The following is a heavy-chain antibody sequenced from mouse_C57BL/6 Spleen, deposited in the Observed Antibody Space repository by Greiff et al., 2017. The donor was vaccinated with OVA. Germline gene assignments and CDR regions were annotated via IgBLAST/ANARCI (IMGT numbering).Heavy chain of an antibody. CDR2: IYPGSGST. Sequence: QVHVKQPGAELVKPGASVKMSCKASGYTFTSYWITWVKQRPGQGLEWIGDIYPGSGSTNYNEKFKSKATLTVDTSSSTAYMQLSSLTSEDSAVYYCARRDGYDGGFAYWGQGTLVTVSA. CDR3: ARRDGYDGGFAY. D-gene: IGHD2-2*01. CDR1: GYTFTSYW. J-gene: IGHJ3*01. V-gene: IGHV1-55*01.